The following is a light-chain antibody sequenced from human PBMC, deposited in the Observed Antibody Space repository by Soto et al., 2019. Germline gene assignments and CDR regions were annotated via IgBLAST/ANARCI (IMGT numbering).Light chain of an antibody. Sequence: EIVMTQSPATLSVSPGERATLSCRASQSFSSSYLAWYQQKPGQAPRLIIYETSSRATGIPDRFSGSGSQTDFTLTISRLEPEDFAVYYCQQYGTSPRTFGQGTKVDI. CDR2: ETS. CDR1: QSFSSSY. J-gene: IGKJ1*01. V-gene: IGKV3-20*01. CDR3: QQYGTSPRT.